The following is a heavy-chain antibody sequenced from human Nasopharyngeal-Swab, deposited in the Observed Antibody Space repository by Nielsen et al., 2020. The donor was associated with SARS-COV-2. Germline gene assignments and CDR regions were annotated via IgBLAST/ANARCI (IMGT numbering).Heavy chain of an antibody. J-gene: IGHJ3*02. D-gene: IGHD3-10*01. V-gene: IGHV6-1*01. CDR2: TYYRSKWYN. CDR1: GDSVSRKSAA. CDR3: ARGEDGGFDDAFDI. Sequence: SQIPSLTCSSPGDSVSRKSAAWNWIRQSPSTGLEWLGRTYYRSKWYNDYAVSVKSRITINPDTSKNQFSLQLNSVTPEDTAVYYCARGEDGGFDDAFDIWGQGTMVTVSS.